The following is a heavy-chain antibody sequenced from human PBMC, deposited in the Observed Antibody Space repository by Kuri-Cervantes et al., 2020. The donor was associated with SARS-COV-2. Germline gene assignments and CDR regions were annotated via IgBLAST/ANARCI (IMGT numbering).Heavy chain of an antibody. D-gene: IGHD3-3*01. CDR3: ARDLLNVWSGYYYYYGMDV. V-gene: IGHV3-48*02. CDR1: GFTYSSYS. Sequence: GESLKISCAASGFTYSSYSMNWVRQAPGKGLEWVSYISSSSTIYYADSVKGRFTISRDNAKNSLYLQMNSLRDEDTAVYCCARDLLNVWSGYYYYYGMDVWGQGTTVTVSS. CDR2: ISSSSTI. J-gene: IGHJ6*02.